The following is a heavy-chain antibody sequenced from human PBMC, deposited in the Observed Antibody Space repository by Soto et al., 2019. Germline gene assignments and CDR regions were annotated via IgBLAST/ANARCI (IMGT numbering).Heavy chain of an antibody. D-gene: IGHD2-2*01. V-gene: IGHV1-2*02. CDR2: INPNSGDT. CDR3: ARSHSAYHYHAVDA. Sequence: GASVKVSCKTSRYIFTGYYMHWVRQAPGQGLEWMGWINPNSGDTNYAQRFKGRVSMTSDTSINTAYLELSRLRPGDTAVFFCARSHSAYHYHAVDAWGQGTTVTVSS. CDR1: RYIFTGYY. J-gene: IGHJ6*02.